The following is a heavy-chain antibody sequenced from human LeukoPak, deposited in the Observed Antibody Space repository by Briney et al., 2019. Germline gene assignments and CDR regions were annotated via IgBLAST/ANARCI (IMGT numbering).Heavy chain of an antibody. Sequence: GGSLRLSCAASGFTVSSNYMSWVRQAPGKGLEWVGRARNKANSYSVEYAESVRGRFTISRDDSENSLYLQMNSLKTEDTAVYYCTREALNHGSGTYYIDSFDFWGQGTLVTVSS. CDR3: TREALNHGSGTYYIDSFDF. CDR2: ARNKANSYSV. V-gene: IGHV3-72*01. CDR1: GFTVSSNY. D-gene: IGHD3-10*01. J-gene: IGHJ4*02.